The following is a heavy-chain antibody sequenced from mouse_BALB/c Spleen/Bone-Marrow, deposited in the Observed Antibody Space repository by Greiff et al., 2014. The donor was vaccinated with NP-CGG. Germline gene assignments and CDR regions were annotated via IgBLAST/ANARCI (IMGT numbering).Heavy chain of an antibody. V-gene: IGHV2-9*02. D-gene: IGHD1-2*01. CDR3: ARYYYGFLDY. Sequence: QVQLQQSGPGLVTPSQSLSITCTVSGFSFTSYSVHWIRQPPGKGLEWLGVIWAGGSTNYNSALMSRLSISKDNSKSQVFLKMNSLQTDDTAMYYCARYYYGFLDYWGQGTTLTVSS. J-gene: IGHJ2*01. CDR2: IWAGGST. CDR1: GFSFTSYS.